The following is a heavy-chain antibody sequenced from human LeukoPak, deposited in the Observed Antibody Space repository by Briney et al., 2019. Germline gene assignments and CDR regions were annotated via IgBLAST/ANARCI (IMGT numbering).Heavy chain of an antibody. Sequence: SETLSLTCTVSGGSISSYYWNWIRQPPGKRLEWIGYMYYSGSTNYNPSLKSRVTISADTSKNQFSLKLSSVTAADTAVYYCARDSGPRAFDIWGQGTMVTVSS. CDR3: ARDSGPRAFDI. CDR2: MYYSGST. V-gene: IGHV4-59*12. CDR1: GGSISSYY. J-gene: IGHJ3*02. D-gene: IGHD6-25*01.